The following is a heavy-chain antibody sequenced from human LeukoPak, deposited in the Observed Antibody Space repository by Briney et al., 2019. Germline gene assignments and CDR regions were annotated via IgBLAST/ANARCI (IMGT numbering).Heavy chain of an antibody. Sequence: GGSLRLSCAAPGFTFSSYWMSWVRQAPGKGLEWVANIKQDGSEKYYVDSVKGRFTISRDNAKNSLYLQMNSLRAEDTALYYCAKDAAMVPYYYYGMDVWGQGTTVTVSS. CDR2: IKQDGSEK. J-gene: IGHJ6*02. D-gene: IGHD5-18*01. CDR3: AKDAAMVPYYYYGMDV. V-gene: IGHV3-7*03. CDR1: GFTFSSYW.